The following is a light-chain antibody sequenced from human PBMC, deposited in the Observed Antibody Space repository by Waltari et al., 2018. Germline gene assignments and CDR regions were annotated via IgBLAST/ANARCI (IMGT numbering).Light chain of an antibody. CDR1: NLGSKS. V-gene: IGLV3-21*02. J-gene: IGLJ2*01. CDR2: DDT. Sequence: SYVLTQPPSVSVAPGQTARITCGDNNLGSKSVHWYQQKPGQAPLLVVSDDTDRPSGFPARISGSHSGTTATLTISRVEAGDEADYYCHVWDSISDHVIFGGGTKLTVL. CDR3: HVWDSISDHVI.